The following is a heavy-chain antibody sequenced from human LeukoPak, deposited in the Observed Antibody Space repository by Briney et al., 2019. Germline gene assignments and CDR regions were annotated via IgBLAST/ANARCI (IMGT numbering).Heavy chain of an antibody. CDR1: GGTFSSYA. V-gene: IGHV1-69*13. CDR3: ARGLEPAAGDWWFVP. J-gene: IGHJ5*02. Sequence: ASVKVSCKASGGTFSSYAISWVRQAPGQGLEWMGGIIPIFGTANYAQKFQGRVTITADESTSTAYMELSSLRSEDTAVYYCARGLEPAAGDWWFVPWGQGTLVTVSS. CDR2: IIPIFGTA. D-gene: IGHD2-2*01.